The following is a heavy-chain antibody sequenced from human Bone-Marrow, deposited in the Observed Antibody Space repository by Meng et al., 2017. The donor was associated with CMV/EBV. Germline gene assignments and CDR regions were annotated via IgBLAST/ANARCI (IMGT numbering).Heavy chain of an antibody. CDR3: ARTSMVRGVTHYYFDY. Sequence: SGPTLVKPTQTLTLTCTFSGFSLNTSGMRVSWIRQPPGKALEWLARIDWDDYKFYSTPLKTRLTISKDTSKNQVVLTMTNMDPADSATYYCARTSMVRGVTHYYFDYWGQGTLVTVSS. CDR1: GFSLNTSGMR. D-gene: IGHD3-10*01. CDR2: IDWDDYK. J-gene: IGHJ4*02. V-gene: IGHV2-70D*14.